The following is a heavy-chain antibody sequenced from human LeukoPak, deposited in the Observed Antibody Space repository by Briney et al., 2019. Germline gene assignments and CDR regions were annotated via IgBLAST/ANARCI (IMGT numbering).Heavy chain of an antibody. CDR2: IYSGGST. CDR3: ANIFSSGRTRSAFDI. V-gene: IGHV3-53*01. Sequence: PGGSLRLSCAASGSTVSSNYMSWVRQAPGKGLEWVSVIYSGGSTYYADSVKGRFTISRDNSKNTLYLQMNSLRAEDTAVYYCANIFSSGRTRSAFDIWGQGTMVTVSS. D-gene: IGHD6-19*01. J-gene: IGHJ3*02. CDR1: GSTVSSNY.